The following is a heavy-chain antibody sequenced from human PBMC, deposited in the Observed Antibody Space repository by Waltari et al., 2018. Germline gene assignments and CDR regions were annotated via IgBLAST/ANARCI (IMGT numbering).Heavy chain of an antibody. D-gene: IGHD3-10*01. CDR3: ATYRWLGY. CDR1: AFTFSTYW. Sequence: EVQLVESGGGLVQPGGSLRLPCAAPAFTFSTYWMTWVRQASGRGLEWVANINHDGSEKNYVDSVKGRFTISRDNARNSLYLQMNSLRAEDTAVYYCATYRWLGYWGQGTLVTVSS. J-gene: IGHJ4*02. V-gene: IGHV3-7*03. CDR2: INHDGSEK.